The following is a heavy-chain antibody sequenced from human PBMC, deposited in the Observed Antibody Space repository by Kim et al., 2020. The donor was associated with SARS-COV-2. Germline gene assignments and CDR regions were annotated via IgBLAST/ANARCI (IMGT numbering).Heavy chain of an antibody. D-gene: IGHD5-12*01. J-gene: IGHJ4*02. CDR1: GFTFSSHA. Sequence: GGSLRLSCAASGFTFSSHAMSWFRQAPGKGLEWVAALGGGGGTTYYADSVKGRFTISSDNSKKTLFLQMNTLRAEDTAIYYCAKVGSGGYVGRGYFDYWGQGTLVTVSP. V-gene: IGHV3-23*01. CDR2: LGGGGGTT. CDR3: AKVGSGGYVGRGYFDY.